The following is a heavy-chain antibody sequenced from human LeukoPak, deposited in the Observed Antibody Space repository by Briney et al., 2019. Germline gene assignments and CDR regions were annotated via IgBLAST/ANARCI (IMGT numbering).Heavy chain of an antibody. Sequence: GRSLRLSCAASGFTFSSYDMHWVRQATGKGLEWVSAIGTAGDTYYPGSVKGRFTISRENAKNSLYLQMNSLRAGDTAVYYCARGITMVRGVTGWFDPWGQGTLVTVSS. CDR1: GFTFSSYD. V-gene: IGHV3-13*01. CDR2: IGTAGDT. CDR3: ARGITMVRGVTGWFDP. D-gene: IGHD3-10*01. J-gene: IGHJ5*02.